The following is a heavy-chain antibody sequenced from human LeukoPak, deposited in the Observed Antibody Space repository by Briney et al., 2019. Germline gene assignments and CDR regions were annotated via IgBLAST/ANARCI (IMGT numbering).Heavy chain of an antibody. V-gene: IGHV3-30*01. CDR3: ARDPVYYYYYYMDV. Sequence: GGSLRLSCAASGFTFSSYAMHWVRQAPGKGLEWVAVISYDGSNKYYADPVKGRFTISRDNSKNTLYLQMNSLRAEDTAVYYCARDPVYYYYYYMDVWGKGTTVTVSS. J-gene: IGHJ6*03. CDR1: GFTFSSYA. CDR2: ISYDGSNK.